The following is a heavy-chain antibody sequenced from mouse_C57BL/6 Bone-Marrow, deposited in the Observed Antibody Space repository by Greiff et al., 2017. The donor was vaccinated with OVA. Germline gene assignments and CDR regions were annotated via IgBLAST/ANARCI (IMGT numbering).Heavy chain of an antibody. CDR1: GYTFTSYW. D-gene: IGHD2-1*01. CDR2: IDPSDSYT. V-gene: IGHV1-59*01. J-gene: IGHJ2*01. CDR3: ARGGYGN. Sequence: QVQLQQPGAELVRPGTSVKLSCKASGYTFTSYWMHWVKQRPGRGLEWIGVIDPSDSYTNYNQKFKGKATLTVDTSSSTAYMQLSSLTSEDSAVYYCARGGYGNWGQGTTLTVSS.